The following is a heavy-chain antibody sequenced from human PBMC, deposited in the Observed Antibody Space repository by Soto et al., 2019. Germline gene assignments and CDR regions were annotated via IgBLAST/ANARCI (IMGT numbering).Heavy chain of an antibody. CDR1: GFTFSSYA. J-gene: IGHJ3*02. V-gene: IGHV3-23*01. CDR2: ISGSGGST. D-gene: IGHD4-17*01. Sequence: EVQLLESGGGLVQPGGSLRLSCAASGFTFSSYAMSWVRQAPGKGLEWVSAISGSGGSTYYADSVKGRFTISRDNSKNTPYLQMNSLRAKDTAVDYCATTTVTTRLPTDAFDIWGQGTMVTVSS. CDR3: ATTTVTTRLPTDAFDI.